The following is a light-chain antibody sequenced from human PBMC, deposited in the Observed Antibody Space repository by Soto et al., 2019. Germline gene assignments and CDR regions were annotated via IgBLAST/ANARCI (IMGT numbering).Light chain of an antibody. CDR1: QSIATY. CDR3: QQTYRTPRT. V-gene: IGKV1-39*01. Sequence: DIQMTQSPSSLSASVGDRVTITCRASQSIATYLNWYQQNSGNAPNLLIYVASTLQSGVPSRFSGSGSGTDFTLTISSLQPEDVATYYCQQTYRTPRTCGQGTKVEIK. CDR2: VAS. J-gene: IGKJ1*01.